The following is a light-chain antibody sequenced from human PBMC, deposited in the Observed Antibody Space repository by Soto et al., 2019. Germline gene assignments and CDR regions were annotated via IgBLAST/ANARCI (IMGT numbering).Light chain of an antibody. Sequence: DIVMTHSQNPWPVPLGEGATSTAKSSRRVYYTPTIKNYLAWYQQKPGQPPKLPIYWASTRESGVPDRFSGSGSGTDFTLTISSLQAEDVAVYYCQQYYSTPSLTFGGGTKVEIK. J-gene: IGKJ4*01. CDR3: QQYYSTPSLT. V-gene: IGKV4-1*01. CDR2: WAS. CDR1: RRVYYTPTIKNY.